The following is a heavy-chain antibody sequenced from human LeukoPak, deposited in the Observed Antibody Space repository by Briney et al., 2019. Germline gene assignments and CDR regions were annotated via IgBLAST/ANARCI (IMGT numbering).Heavy chain of an antibody. CDR3: AKNKAPPQTPLDY. J-gene: IGHJ4*02. D-gene: IGHD1-14*01. CDR2: ISRGGGTT. V-gene: IGHV3-23*01. CDR1: GFTFSTYA. Sequence: SGGSLRLSCAASGFTFSTYAMNWVRQAPGKGLEWVSGISRGGGTTYYADSVKGRFTISRDNSKNPLYLQMNYLRAEDTAVYYCAKNKAPPQTPLDYWGQGTLVPVPS.